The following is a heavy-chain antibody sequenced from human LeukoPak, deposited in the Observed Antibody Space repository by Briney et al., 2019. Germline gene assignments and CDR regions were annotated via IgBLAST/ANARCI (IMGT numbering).Heavy chain of an antibody. V-gene: IGHV1-2*02. J-gene: IGHJ4*02. CDR2: TNPYSGDT. CDR1: GYTFTGYY. D-gene: IGHD1-26*01. Sequence: ASVKVSCKASGYTFTGYYIHWVRQAPGQGLEWMGWTNPYSGDTIYAQKFQGRVTLTRDTFITTAYMELPRLRSDDTAVYYCARDDGGSYAHFDYWGQGTLVTVSS. CDR3: ARDDGGSYAHFDY.